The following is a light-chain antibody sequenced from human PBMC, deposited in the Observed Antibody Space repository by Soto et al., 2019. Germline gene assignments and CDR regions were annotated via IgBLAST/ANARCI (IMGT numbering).Light chain of an antibody. CDR2: GAS. CDR1: QSVSSD. CDR3: QQYNSWPRT. Sequence: EIVVTQSPATLSVSPGERATLSCRASQSVSSDLAWYHQKPGQAPRLLIYGASTRATGVPARFSGSGSGSEFTLTISSLQSEDFAVYYCQQYNSWPRTSGRGTKVEIK. J-gene: IGKJ4*01. V-gene: IGKV3-15*01.